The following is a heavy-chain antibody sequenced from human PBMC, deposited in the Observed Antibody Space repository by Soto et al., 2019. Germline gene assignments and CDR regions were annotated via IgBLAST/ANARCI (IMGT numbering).Heavy chain of an antibody. CDR3: AHTHSVHLRFAFGY. D-gene: IGHD3-3*01. J-gene: IGHJ4*02. CDR1: GFSLSTSGVG. CDR2: IYWDDDK. Sequence: SGPTLVNPTQTLTLTCTFSGFSLSTSGVGVGWIRQPPGKALEWLALIYWDDDKRYSPSLKSRLTITKDTSKNQVVLTMTNMEPVDTATYYCAHTHSVHLRFAFGYWGQGTLVTAPQ. V-gene: IGHV2-5*02.